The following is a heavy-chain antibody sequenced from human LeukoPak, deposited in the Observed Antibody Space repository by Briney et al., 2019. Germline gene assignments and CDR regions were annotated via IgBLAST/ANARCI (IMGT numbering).Heavy chain of an antibody. V-gene: IGHV4-4*07. CDR3: ARDAYSNYRGLDP. CDR2: IYTSGNT. J-gene: IGHJ5*02. Sequence: SETLSLTCTVSGGSISSYYWSWVRQPAGKGLEWIGRIYTSGNTNYNPSLKSRVTMSVNPSKNQFSLKLTSVTAADTAVYYCARDAYSNYRGLDPWGQGTLVTVSS. D-gene: IGHD4-11*01. CDR1: GGSISSYY.